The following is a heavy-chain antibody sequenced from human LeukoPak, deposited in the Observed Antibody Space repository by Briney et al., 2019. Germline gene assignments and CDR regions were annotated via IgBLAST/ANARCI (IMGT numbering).Heavy chain of an antibody. CDR3: ARALRCDWNDPPYFDY. V-gene: IGHV4-59*01. CDR1: GGSISSYY. J-gene: IGHJ4*02. D-gene: IGHD1-1*01. CDR2: IYYSGST. Sequence: SETLSLTCTVSGGSISSYYWSWIRQPPGKGLEWIGYIYYSGSTNYNPSLKSRVTISVDTSKNQFSLKLSSVTAADTAVYYCARALRCDWNDPPYFDYWGQGTLVTVSS.